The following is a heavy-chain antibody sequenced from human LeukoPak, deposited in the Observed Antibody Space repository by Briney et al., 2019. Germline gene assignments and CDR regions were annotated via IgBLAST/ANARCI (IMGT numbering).Heavy chain of an antibody. V-gene: IGHV4-59*01. D-gene: IGHD3-10*01. Sequence: SETLSLTCTVSGGSISSYYWNWIRQPPGRGLEWIAYIYYGGSTNYNPSLKSRVTISVDTSKNQFSLRLSSVTAADTAVYYCARGGFGSWSRGGNWFDPWGQGTLVTVSS. CDR3: ARGGFGSWSRGGNWFDP. J-gene: IGHJ5*02. CDR1: GGSISSYY. CDR2: IYYGGST.